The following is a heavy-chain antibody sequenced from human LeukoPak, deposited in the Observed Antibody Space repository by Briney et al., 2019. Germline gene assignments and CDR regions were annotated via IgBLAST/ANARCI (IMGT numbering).Heavy chain of an antibody. CDR3: AKDGGRTTVTTSDFDL. CDR1: GFTFSGYG. CDR2: IRYDGSNK. Sequence: GGSLRLSCAASGFTFSGYGMHWVRQAPGKGLEWVAFIRYDGSNKYYADSVKGRFTISRDNSKNSLYLQMNSLRTEDTALYYCAKDGGRTTVTTSDFDLWGRGTLVTVSS. V-gene: IGHV3-30*02. D-gene: IGHD4-11*01. J-gene: IGHJ2*01.